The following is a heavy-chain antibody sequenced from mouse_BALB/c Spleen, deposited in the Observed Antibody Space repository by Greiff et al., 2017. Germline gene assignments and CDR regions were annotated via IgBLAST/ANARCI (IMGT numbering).Heavy chain of an antibody. D-gene: IGHD2-1*01. CDR2: ISYDGSN. CDR3: ARDGNSLAY. V-gene: IGHV3-6*02. J-gene: IGHJ3*01. Sequence: EVKLQESGPGLVKPSQSLSLTCSVTGYSITSGYYWNWIRQFPGNKLEWMGYISYDGSNNYNPSLKNRISITRDTSKNQFFLKLNSVTTEDTATYYCARDGNSLAYWGQGTLVTVSA. CDR1: GYSITSGYY.